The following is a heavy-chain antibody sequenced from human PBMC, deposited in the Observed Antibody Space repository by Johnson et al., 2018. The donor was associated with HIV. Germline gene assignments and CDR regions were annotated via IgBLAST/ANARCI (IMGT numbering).Heavy chain of an antibody. CDR2: ISDEGSNK. J-gene: IGHJ3*02. V-gene: IGHV3-30-3*01. D-gene: IGHD2-2*01. CDR3: ARGTSAFDI. CDR1: GFTFSSYA. Sequence: QVQLVESGGGVVQPGRSLRLSCAASGFTFSSYAMHWVRQAPGKGLEWVAVISDEGSNKYYADSVKGRFTISRDNSKNTLYLQVNSLRAEDMALYYCARGTSAFDIWGQGTMVTVSS.